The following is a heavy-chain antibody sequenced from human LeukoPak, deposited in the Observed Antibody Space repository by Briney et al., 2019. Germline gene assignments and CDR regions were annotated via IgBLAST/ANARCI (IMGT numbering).Heavy chain of an antibody. CDR2: MNPNSGNT. J-gene: IGHJ6*03. Sequence: ASVKVSCKASGYTFTSHHINWVRQAAGQGLEWMGWMNPNSGNTGYAQKFQGRVTITRNTSISTAYMELSSLRSEDTAVYYCARGRYSGYDWGSSGYYYMDVWGKGTTVTVSS. CDR1: GYTFTSHH. D-gene: IGHD5-12*01. CDR3: ARGRYSGYDWGSSGYYYMDV. V-gene: IGHV1-8*03.